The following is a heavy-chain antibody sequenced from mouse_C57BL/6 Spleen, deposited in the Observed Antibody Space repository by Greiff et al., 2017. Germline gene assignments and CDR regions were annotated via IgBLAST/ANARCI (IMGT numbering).Heavy chain of an antibody. J-gene: IGHJ4*01. CDR1: GFTFSSYA. Sequence: EVQRVESGGGLVKPGGSLKLSCAASGFTFSSYAMSWVRQTPEKRLEWVATISDGGSYTYYPDNVKGRFTISRDNAKNNLYLQMSHLKSEDTAMYYCARGGTYGSRNYAMDYWGQGTSVTVSS. D-gene: IGHD1-1*01. CDR3: ARGGTYGSRNYAMDY. V-gene: IGHV5-4*01. CDR2: ISDGGSYT.